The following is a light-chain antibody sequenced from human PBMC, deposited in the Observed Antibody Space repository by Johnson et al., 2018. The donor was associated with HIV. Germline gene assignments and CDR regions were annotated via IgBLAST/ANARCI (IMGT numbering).Light chain of an antibody. Sequence: QSVLTQPPSVSAAPGQKVTISCSGSSSNLGNNYVSWYQQLPGTAPRLVIYDTIKRHSGIPDRFSGSKSGTSATLGITGLQTGDEADYYCGTWDSSLNAYVFGAATKVAVL. J-gene: IGLJ1*01. CDR3: GTWDSSLNAYV. V-gene: IGLV1-51*01. CDR1: SSNLGNNY. CDR2: DTI.